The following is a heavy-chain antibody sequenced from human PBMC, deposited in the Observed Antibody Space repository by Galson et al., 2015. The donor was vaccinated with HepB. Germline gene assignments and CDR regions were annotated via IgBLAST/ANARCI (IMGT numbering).Heavy chain of an antibody. CDR2: INSDGSNK. CDR1: GFTFSSYW. Sequence: SLRLSCAASGFTFSSYWMHWVRQAPGKGLVWVSRINSDGSNKYYADSVKGRFTISRDNSKNTLYLQMNSLRAEDTAVYYCAKAISSAPGDYWGQGTLVTVSS. V-gene: IGHV3-74*01. D-gene: IGHD2-2*01. J-gene: IGHJ4*02. CDR3: AKAISSAPGDY.